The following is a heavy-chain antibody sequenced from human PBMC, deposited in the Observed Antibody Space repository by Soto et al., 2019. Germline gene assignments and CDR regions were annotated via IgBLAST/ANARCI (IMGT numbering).Heavy chain of an antibody. Sequence: SETLSLTCTVSGGSISSSSYYWGWIRQPPGKGLEWIGSIYYSGSTYYNPSLKSRVTISVDTSKNQFSLKLSSVTAADTAVYYCARQAWTTYGMDVWGQGTTVT. J-gene: IGHJ6*02. CDR1: GGSISSSSYY. CDR2: IYYSGST. CDR3: ARQAWTTYGMDV. V-gene: IGHV4-39*01. D-gene: IGHD1-1*01.